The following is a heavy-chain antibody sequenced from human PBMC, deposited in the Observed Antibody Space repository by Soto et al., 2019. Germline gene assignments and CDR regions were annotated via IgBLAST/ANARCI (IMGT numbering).Heavy chain of an antibody. J-gene: IGHJ6*02. CDR2: ISNNGINK. CDR1: GFTFSTYG. Sequence: QVQLVESGGGVVQPGRSLRLSCAASGFTFSTYGMHWVRQAPGKGLEWLAVISNNGINKYYADSVKGRFTISRDNSKDTLFLQMNSLRGEDKAIYYCAGGIRADSTSSNFYYYSGLDVWGQGTTVTVSS. V-gene: IGHV3-30*03. CDR3: AGGIRADSTSSNFYYYSGLDV. D-gene: IGHD6-6*01.